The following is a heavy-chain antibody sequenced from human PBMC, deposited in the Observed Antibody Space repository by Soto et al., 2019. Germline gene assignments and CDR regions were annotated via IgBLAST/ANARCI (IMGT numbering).Heavy chain of an antibody. CDR3: AREIITMVRGVTTGHYYYYGMDV. V-gene: IGHV3-30-3*01. CDR2: ISYDGSNK. D-gene: IGHD3-10*01. Sequence: GGSLRLSCAASGFTFSSYAMHWVRQAPGKGLEWVAVISYDGSNKYYADSVKGRFTISRDNSKNTLYLQMNSLRAEDTAVYYCAREIITMVRGVTTGHYYYYGMDVWGQGTTVTVSS. J-gene: IGHJ6*02. CDR1: GFTFSSYA.